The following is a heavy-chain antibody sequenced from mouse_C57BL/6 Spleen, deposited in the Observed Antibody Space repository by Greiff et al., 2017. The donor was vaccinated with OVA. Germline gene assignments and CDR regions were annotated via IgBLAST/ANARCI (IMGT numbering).Heavy chain of an antibody. J-gene: IGHJ2*01. V-gene: IGHV1-55*01. Sequence: QVQLQQPGAELVKPGASVKLSCKASGYTFTSYWITWVKQRPGQGLEWIGDIYPGSGSTKYNEKFKGKATLTVDTSSSTAYMELHSLTSYDSAVYFWARTLYGSSSDYFDDWGQGTTLTVSS. CDR2: IYPGSGST. CDR3: ARTLYGSSSDYFDD. D-gene: IGHD1-1*01. CDR1: GYTFTSYW.